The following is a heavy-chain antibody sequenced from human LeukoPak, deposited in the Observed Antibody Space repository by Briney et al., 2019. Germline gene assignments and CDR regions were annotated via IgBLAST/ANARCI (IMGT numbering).Heavy chain of an antibody. J-gene: IGHJ4*02. V-gene: IGHV3-23*01. Sequence: GGSLRLSCAASGFIFNNYAMNWVRQAPGKGLEWVSAISGSGSNTYYADSVKGRFTISRDNSKNTLYLQMNSLRAEDTAVYYCAKDFAYWNYFDYWGQGTLVTVSS. CDR2: ISGSGSNT. CDR1: GFIFNNYA. CDR3: AKDFAYWNYFDY. D-gene: IGHD1-1*01.